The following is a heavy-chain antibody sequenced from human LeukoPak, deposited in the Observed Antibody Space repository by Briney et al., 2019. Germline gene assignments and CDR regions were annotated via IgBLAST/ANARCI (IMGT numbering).Heavy chain of an antibody. Sequence: ASVKVSCKASNYTFTSYGISWVRQAPGQGLEWMAWINAYNGDTNYAQKFQGRVTLTTDTSTSTAYMELRSLRSDDTAVYYCARSSGYYYEIDYWGQGTLVTVSS. CDR2: INAYNGDT. CDR1: NYTFTSYG. J-gene: IGHJ4*02. CDR3: ARSSGYYYEIDY. D-gene: IGHD3-22*01. V-gene: IGHV1-18*01.